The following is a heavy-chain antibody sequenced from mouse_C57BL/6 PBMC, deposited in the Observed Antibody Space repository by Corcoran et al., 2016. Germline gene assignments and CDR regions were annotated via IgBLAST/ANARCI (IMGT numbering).Heavy chain of an antibody. CDR2: LNPNNGGT. CDR3: AREGRNYFDY. J-gene: IGHJ2*01. V-gene: IGHV1-26*01. D-gene: IGHD3-3*01. CDR1: GYTFTDYY. Sequence: EVQLQQSGPELVKPGASVKISCKASGYTFTDYYMNWVKQSHGQSLEWIGDLNPNNGGTSYKQKFKGKATLTVDKSSSTAYMELRSLTSEDSAVYYCAREGRNYFDYWGQGTTLTVSS.